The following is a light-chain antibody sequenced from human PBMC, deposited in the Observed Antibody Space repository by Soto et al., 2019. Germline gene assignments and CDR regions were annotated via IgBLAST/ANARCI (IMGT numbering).Light chain of an antibody. CDR1: SSNIGNNY. J-gene: IGLJ2*01. Sequence: QSVLTQPPSVSAAPGQKVTISCSGSSSNIGNNYVSWYQHLPGTAPKLLIYDNNKRPSGIPDRFSGSKSGTSATLGITGLQAGDEAEYYCGTWDSSLSALFGGGTQLTVL. V-gene: IGLV1-51*01. CDR3: GTWDSSLSAL. CDR2: DNN.